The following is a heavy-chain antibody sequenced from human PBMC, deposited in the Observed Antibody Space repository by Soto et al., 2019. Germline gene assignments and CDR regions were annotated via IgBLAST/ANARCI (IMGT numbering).Heavy chain of an antibody. Sequence: RESLKISCESSGYSFTSYWIGWVRQMPWKGLEWMGIIYPGDSDTRYSPSFQGQVTISADKSISTAYLQWSSLKASDSAMFYCARKDIAGNSVDFWGQGTLVTVSS. V-gene: IGHV5-51*01. CDR1: GYSFTSYW. CDR2: IYPGDSDT. CDR3: ARKDIAGNSVDF. D-gene: IGHD6-13*01. J-gene: IGHJ4*02.